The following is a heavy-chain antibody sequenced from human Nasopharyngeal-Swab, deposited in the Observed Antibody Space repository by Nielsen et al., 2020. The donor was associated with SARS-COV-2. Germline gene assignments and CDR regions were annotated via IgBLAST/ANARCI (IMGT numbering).Heavy chain of an antibody. D-gene: IGHD3-22*01. J-gene: IGHJ4*02. CDR1: GFTFSSYW. CDR3: ARAPKRGSSGYQVVY. Sequence: GGSLRLSCAASGFTFSSYWMSWVRQAPEKGLEWVANIKQDGSEKYYVDSVKGRFTISRDNAKNSLYLQMNSLRAEDTAVYYCARAPKRGSSGYQVVYWGQGTLVTVSS. CDR2: IKQDGSEK. V-gene: IGHV3-7*03.